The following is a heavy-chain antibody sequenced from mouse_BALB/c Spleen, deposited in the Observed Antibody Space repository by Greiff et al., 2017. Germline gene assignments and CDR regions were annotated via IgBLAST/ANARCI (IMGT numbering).Heavy chain of an antibody. CDR3: AGHEGSGKPWFDY. D-gene: IGHD1-3*01. V-gene: IGHV5-12-2*01. J-gene: IGHJ3*01. CDR1: GFTFSSYT. CDR2: ISNGGGST. Sequence: EVQLVESGGGLVQPGGSLKLSCAASGFTFSSYTMSWVRQTPEKRLEWVAYISNGGGSTYYPDTVKGRFTISRDNAKNTLYLQMSSLKSEDTAMYYCAGHEGSGKPWFDYWGQGTLVTVSA.